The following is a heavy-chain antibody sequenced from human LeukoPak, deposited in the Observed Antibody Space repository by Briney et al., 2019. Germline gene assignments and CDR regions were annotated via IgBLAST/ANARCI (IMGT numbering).Heavy chain of an antibody. CDR3: ARDQGEMATIPDY. J-gene: IGHJ4*02. Sequence: ASVKVSCKASGYTFTSYYMHWVRQAPGQGLEWMGWINPNSGGKNYAQKFQGRVTMTRDTSIATAYMELSRLRSDDTAVYYCARDQGEMATIPDYWGQGTLVTVSS. CDR1: GYTFTSYY. D-gene: IGHD5-24*01. V-gene: IGHV1-2*02. CDR2: INPNSGGK.